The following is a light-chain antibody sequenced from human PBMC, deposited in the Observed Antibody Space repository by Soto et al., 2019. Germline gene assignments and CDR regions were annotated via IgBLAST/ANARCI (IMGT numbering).Light chain of an antibody. CDR3: QEYGSSKRT. J-gene: IGKJ1*01. CDR1: QTVSSTY. V-gene: IGKV3-20*01. Sequence: EIVLTQSPGTLSLSPGERATLSCRASQTVSSTYLAWYQQKPGQAPRLLIYGASSRATGIPDRFSGSGSGTDFTLTISRLEPEDFAVYYCQEYGSSKRTLGQGTKV. CDR2: GAS.